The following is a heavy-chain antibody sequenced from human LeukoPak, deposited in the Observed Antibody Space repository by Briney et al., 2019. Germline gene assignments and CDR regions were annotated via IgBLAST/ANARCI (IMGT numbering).Heavy chain of an antibody. CDR2: KNPNSGNT. D-gene: IGHD2-15*01. CDR1: GYTFTSYD. J-gene: IGHJ4*02. CDR3: ARGRRDIVVVVAGQP. Sequence: ASVKVSCQASGYTFTSYDINWVRQATGQGLEWMGWKNPNSGNTGYAQKFQGRVTMTRNTSISTAYMELSSLRSEDTAVYYCARGRRDIVVVVAGQPWGQGTLVTVSS. V-gene: IGHV1-8*01.